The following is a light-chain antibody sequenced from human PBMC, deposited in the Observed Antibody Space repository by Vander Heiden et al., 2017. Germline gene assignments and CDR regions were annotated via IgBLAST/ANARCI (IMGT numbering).Light chain of an antibody. Sequence: QSALTQPASVSGSPGQSITISCTGTSSDVGGYNYVSWYQQHPGKVPKLLSFDVSARPSGVSNRFSGSKSGNTASLTISGLQADDGADYYCTSFTSSNIYVFGTGTTVTVL. CDR2: DVS. CDR3: TSFTSSNIYV. V-gene: IGLV2-14*03. CDR1: SSDVGGYNY. J-gene: IGLJ1*01.